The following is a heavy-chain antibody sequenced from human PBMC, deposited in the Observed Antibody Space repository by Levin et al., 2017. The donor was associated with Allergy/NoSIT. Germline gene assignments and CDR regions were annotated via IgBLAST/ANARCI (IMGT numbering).Heavy chain of an antibody. CDR3: ASVWGYDRGNFNYYGLDV. V-gene: IGHV1-69*13. CDR2: IIPIFETP. Sequence: GASVKVSCKASGVTFSNYAVSWVRQAPGQGLEWMGGIIPIFETPHYTPKFQGRVTITADESTSTVYMELNSLRSDDPAIYYCASVWGYDRGNFNYYGLDVWGQGTTVTVSS. CDR1: GVTFSNYA. J-gene: IGHJ6*02. D-gene: IGHD3-16*01.